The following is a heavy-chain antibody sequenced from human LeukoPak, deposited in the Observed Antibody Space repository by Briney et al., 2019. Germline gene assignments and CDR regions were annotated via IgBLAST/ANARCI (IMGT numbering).Heavy chain of an antibody. V-gene: IGHV1-18*01. CDR3: ARDLFEYTYGLPFEY. J-gene: IGHJ4*02. Sequence: ASVKASCKASGYMFASYGISWARQAPGQGLEWMGWTGVYNDNTNLAPKFQGRVTMTTDISTSTAVMELRSLISDDTAVYYCARDLFEYTYGLPFEYWGQGTLVTVSS. CDR1: GYMFASYG. CDR2: TGVYNDNT. D-gene: IGHD5-18*01.